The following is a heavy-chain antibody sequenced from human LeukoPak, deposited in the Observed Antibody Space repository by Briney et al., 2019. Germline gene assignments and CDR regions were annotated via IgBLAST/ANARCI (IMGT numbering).Heavy chain of an antibody. D-gene: IGHD5-24*01. J-gene: IGHJ4*02. Sequence: SETLSLTCAVYGGSFSGYYWSWLRQPRGKGVEWIGEINHSGSTNYNPSLKRRVTISVDKSKNQFSLKLSSVTAADTAVYYCARRRPWRRDGYNYVTDYWGQGTLVTVSS. V-gene: IGHV4-34*01. CDR3: ARRRPWRRDGYNYVTDY. CDR1: GGSFSGYY. CDR2: INHSGST.